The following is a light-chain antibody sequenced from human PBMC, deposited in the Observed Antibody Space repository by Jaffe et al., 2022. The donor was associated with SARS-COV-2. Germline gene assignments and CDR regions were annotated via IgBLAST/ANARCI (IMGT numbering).Light chain of an antibody. Sequence: EIVLTQSPGTLSLSPGERAALSCRASQSVSSYLAWYQQKPGQAPRLLIYGASSRATGTPDRFSGSGSGTDFTLTISRLEPEDFAVYYCQQYYSSPPKFGQGTKVEIK. CDR2: GAS. V-gene: IGKV3-20*01. CDR1: QSVSSY. J-gene: IGKJ1*01. CDR3: QQYYSSPPK.